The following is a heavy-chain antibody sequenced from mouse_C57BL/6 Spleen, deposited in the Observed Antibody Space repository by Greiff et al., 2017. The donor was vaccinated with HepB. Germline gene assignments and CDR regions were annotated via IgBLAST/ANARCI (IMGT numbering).Heavy chain of an antibody. D-gene: IGHD1-1*01. CDR3: ARDPYGSSPWYFDV. CDR2: ISDGGSYT. CDR1: GFTFSSYA. J-gene: IGHJ1*03. Sequence: DVHLVESGGGLVKPGGSLKLSCAASGFTFSSYAMSWVRQTPEKRLEWVATISDGGSYTYYPDNVKGRFTISRDNAKNNLYLQMSHLKSEDTAMYYCARDPYGSSPWYFDVWGTGTTVTVSS. V-gene: IGHV5-4*01.